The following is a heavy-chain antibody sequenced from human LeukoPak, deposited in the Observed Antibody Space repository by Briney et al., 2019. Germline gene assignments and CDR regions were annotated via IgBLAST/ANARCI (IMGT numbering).Heavy chain of an antibody. CDR1: SDSINDYY. CDR2: IYYSGST. CDR3: ARGGGYSYGSFDY. J-gene: IGHJ4*02. D-gene: IGHD5-18*01. V-gene: IGHV4-59*01. Sequence: SETLSLTCTVSSDSINDYYWSWIRQSPGKGLEWIGYIYYSGSTSYNPSLKSRVTISLDTSNNHFSLKLRSVTAADTAVYYCARGGGYSYGSFDYWGQGTLVTVSS.